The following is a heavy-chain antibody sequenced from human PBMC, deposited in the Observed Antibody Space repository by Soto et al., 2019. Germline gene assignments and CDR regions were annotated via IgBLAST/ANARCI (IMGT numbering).Heavy chain of an antibody. CDR2: ISGSGGST. CDR3: AKSRQNDFWTPPADR. D-gene: IGHD3-3*01. J-gene: IGHJ4*02. Sequence: EVQLLESGGGLVQPGGSLRLSCAASGFTFSSYAMSWVRQAPGKGLEWVSAISGSGGSTYYADSVKGRFTISRDNSKNPLYLQMNSLRAEDTAVYYCAKSRQNDFWTPPADRWGQGTLVTVSS. V-gene: IGHV3-23*01. CDR1: GFTFSSYA.